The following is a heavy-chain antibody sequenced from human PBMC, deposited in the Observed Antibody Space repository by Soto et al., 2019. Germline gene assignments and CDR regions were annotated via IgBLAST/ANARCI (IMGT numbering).Heavy chain of an antibody. D-gene: IGHD2-21*01. CDR3: ARHEVWWYYFDY. CDR1: GGSISSSSYY. Sequence: QLQLQESGPGLVKPSETLSLTCTVSGGSISSSSYYWGWIRQPPGKGLEWIGSIYYSGSTYYNPSLKSRVTISVDTSKNQFSLKLSSVTAADTAVYYCARHEVWWYYFDYWGQGTLVTVSS. J-gene: IGHJ4*02. V-gene: IGHV4-39*01. CDR2: IYYSGST.